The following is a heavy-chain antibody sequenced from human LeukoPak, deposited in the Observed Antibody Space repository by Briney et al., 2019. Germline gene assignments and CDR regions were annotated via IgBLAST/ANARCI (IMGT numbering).Heavy chain of an antibody. D-gene: IGHD2-15*01. CDR2: IYYSGST. Sequence: SETLSLTCAVYGGSFSSYYWSWIRQPPGKGLEWIGYIYYSGSTNYNPSLKSRVTISVDTSKNQFSLKLSSVTAADTAVYYCARITYCSGGSCIDYWGQGTLVTVSS. V-gene: IGHV4-59*01. CDR1: GGSFSSYY. CDR3: ARITYCSGGSCIDY. J-gene: IGHJ4*02.